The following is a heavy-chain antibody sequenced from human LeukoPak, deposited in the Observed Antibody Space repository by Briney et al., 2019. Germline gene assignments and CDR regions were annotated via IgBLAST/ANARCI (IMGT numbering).Heavy chain of an antibody. Sequence: SVKVSCKASGGTFSSYAISWVRQAPGQGLEWMGGIIPIFGTANYAQKFQGRVTITTDESTSTAYMELSSLRSEDTAVYYCARDCSSTSCYTGGDYWGQGTLVTVSS. CDR1: GGTFSSYA. D-gene: IGHD2-2*02. J-gene: IGHJ4*02. CDR3: ARDCSSTSCYTGGDY. V-gene: IGHV1-69*05. CDR2: IIPIFGTA.